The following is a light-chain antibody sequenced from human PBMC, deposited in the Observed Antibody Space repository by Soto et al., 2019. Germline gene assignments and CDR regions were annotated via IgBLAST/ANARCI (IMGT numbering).Light chain of an antibody. Sequence: DIQMTYSPSTLSASVGDRVTITCRASQTISNWLAWYQQKPGRAPKILIHDASSLQTGVPSRFSGSGSGAEFTLTISSLQPDDSATYYCQQYNSYSTFGQGTKVDIK. CDR2: DAS. V-gene: IGKV1-5*01. CDR1: QTISNW. J-gene: IGKJ1*01. CDR3: QQYNSYST.